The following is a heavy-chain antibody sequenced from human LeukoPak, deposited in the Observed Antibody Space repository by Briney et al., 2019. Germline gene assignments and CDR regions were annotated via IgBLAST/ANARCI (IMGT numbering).Heavy chain of an antibody. CDR3: ARRGKYSGSYYVAD. V-gene: IGHV3-48*01. Sequence: GGSLRLSCAASGFTFSSYSMNWVRQAPGKGLEWLSYISTSSTTIYYADSVKGRFTISRDNAKNSLYLQMNSLRAEDTAVYYCARRGKYSGSYYVADWGQGTLVTVSS. J-gene: IGHJ4*02. CDR2: ISTSSTTI. D-gene: IGHD1-26*01. CDR1: GFTFSSYS.